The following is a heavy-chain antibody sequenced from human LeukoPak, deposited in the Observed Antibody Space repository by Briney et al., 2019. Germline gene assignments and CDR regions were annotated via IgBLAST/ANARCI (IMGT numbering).Heavy chain of an antibody. Sequence: GASVKVSCKASGYTFTSYGISWVRQAPGQGLEWMGWISAYNGNTNYAQKLQGRVTMTTDTSTSTAYMELRSLRSDDTAVYYCARGVVGATSGFWFDPWGQGTLVTVSS. J-gene: IGHJ5*02. D-gene: IGHD1-26*01. CDR1: GYTFTSYG. V-gene: IGHV1-18*01. CDR3: ARGVVGATSGFWFDP. CDR2: ISAYNGNT.